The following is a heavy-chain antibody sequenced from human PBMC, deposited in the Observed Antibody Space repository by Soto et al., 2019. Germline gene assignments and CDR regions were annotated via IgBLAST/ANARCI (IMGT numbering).Heavy chain of an antibody. J-gene: IGHJ4*02. Sequence: ASVKVSCKASGYTFTSYGISWVRQAPGQGLEWMGWISAYNGNTNYAQKLQGRVTVTTDTSTSTAHMELRSLRSDDTAVYYCARDAVVGASDFDYWGQGTLVTVSS. V-gene: IGHV1-18*04. D-gene: IGHD1-26*01. CDR2: ISAYNGNT. CDR1: GYTFTSYG. CDR3: ARDAVVGASDFDY.